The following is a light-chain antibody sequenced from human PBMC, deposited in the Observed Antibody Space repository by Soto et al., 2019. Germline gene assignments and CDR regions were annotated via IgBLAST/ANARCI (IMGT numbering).Light chain of an antibody. CDR2: LEGSGNY. V-gene: IGLV4-60*03. CDR3: ETWNSNTRV. CDR1: SGHSSYI. Sequence: QAVVTQSSSASASLGSSVKLTCTLSSGHSSYIIAWHQHQPGKAPRYLMKLEGSGNYNKGSGVPDRFSGSSSGADRYLTISNLQSEDEADYYCETWNSNTRVFGGGTKLTVL. J-gene: IGLJ3*02.